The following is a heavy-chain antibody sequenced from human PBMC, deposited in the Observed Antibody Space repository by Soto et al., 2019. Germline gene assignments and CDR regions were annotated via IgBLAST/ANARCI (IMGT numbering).Heavy chain of an antibody. CDR1: GYTFISYG. D-gene: IGHD7-27*01. J-gene: IGHJ4*02. CDR2: ISPYNGKT. CDR3: ARAGFSTSGLGLLGTGAHGVEIDF. V-gene: IGHV1-18*01. Sequence: QVQLVQSGAEVKKTGASVEVSCKASGYTFISYGISWVRQAPGQGLEWMGWISPYNGKTNYAQTFQGRATMTTDRSTSTAYMELRSLRSDDTAVSYCARAGFSTSGLGLLGTGAHGVEIDFWGQGTLVTVSS.